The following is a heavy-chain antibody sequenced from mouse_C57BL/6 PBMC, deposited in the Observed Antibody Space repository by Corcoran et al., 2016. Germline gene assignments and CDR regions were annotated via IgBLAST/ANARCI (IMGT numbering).Heavy chain of an antibody. CDR3: ARHEGGLYYAMDY. J-gene: IGHJ4*01. Sequence: QIQLVQSGPELKKPGETVKISCKASGYTFTTYGMSWVKQAPGKGLKWMGWINTYSGVPTYADDFKGRFAFYLETSSSTAYLQSNNLKNEDTATYFCARHEGGLYYAMDYWCQGTSVIVSS. CDR1: GYTFTTYG. V-gene: IGHV9-3*01. CDR2: INTYSGVP.